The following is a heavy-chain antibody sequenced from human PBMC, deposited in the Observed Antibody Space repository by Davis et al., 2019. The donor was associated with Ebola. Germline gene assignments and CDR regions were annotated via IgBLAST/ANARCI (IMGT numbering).Heavy chain of an antibody. CDR3: TRLDYSMDA. CDR1: GFTFSVSA. V-gene: IGHV3-73*01. CDR2: IRTKTNNYAT. Sequence: GESLKISCAASGFTFSVSAIHWVRQASGKGLEWVGRIRTKTNNYATSYAASVKGRFTVSRDDSRNTAYLQISNLKTEDTAVYYCTRLDYSMDAWGQGTAVTVSS. J-gene: IGHJ6*02.